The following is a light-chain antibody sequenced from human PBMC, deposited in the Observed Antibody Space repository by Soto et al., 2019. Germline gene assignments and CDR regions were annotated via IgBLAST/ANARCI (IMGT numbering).Light chain of an antibody. V-gene: IGKV1-39*01. CDR3: QQSYSTPYT. CDR1: QSISSY. Sequence: DIQMTQSPSSLSASVGDRVTITCRASQSISSYLNWYQQKPGKAHKLLIYAASSLQSGVPSRFSGSGSGTDFTLNISSLQPDYFATYYCQQSYSTPYTFGQGTKLEIK. CDR2: AAS. J-gene: IGKJ2*01.